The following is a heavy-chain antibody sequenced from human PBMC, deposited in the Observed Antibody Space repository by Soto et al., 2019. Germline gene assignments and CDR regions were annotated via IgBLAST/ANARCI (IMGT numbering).Heavy chain of an antibody. D-gene: IGHD3-10*01. V-gene: IGHV3-11*01. CDR3: ARDTWYYGSGTGGGDYYYYYGMDV. CDR2: ISSSGSTI. J-gene: IGHJ6*02. CDR1: GFTFSDYY. Sequence: QVQLVESGGGLVKPGGSLRLSCAASGFTFSDYYMSWIRQAPGKGLEWVSYISSSGSTINYADSVKGRFTISRDNAKNSLYLQMNSLRAEDTAVYYCARDTWYYGSGTGGGDYYYYYGMDVWGQGTTVTVSS.